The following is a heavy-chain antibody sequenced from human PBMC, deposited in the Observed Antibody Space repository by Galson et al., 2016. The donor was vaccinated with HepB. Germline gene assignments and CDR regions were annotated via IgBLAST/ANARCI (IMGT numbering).Heavy chain of an antibody. Sequence: SLRLSCAASGFTFRNFWMSWVRQDPGKGLEWVANIKQAGSQTYYVDSVKGRFTISRDDAKNSLYLQMNSLRAEDTAVYYCARLWFGETHFDYWGQGAVVTVSS. CDR3: ARLWFGETHFDY. V-gene: IGHV3-7*01. D-gene: IGHD3-10*01. CDR2: IKQAGSQT. J-gene: IGHJ4*02. CDR1: GFTFRNFW.